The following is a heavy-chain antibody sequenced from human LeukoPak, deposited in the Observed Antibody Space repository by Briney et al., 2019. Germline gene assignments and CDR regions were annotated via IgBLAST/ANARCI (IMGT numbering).Heavy chain of an antibody. CDR2: IYSGGTT. CDR3: ARDLTVTTSGVWFDP. J-gene: IGHJ5*02. V-gene: IGHV3-53*01. D-gene: IGHD4-17*01. CDR1: GFTVSSNY. Sequence: GGSLRLSCAASGFTVSSNYMSWVRQAPGKGLEWVSVIYSGGTTYYADSVKGRFTISRDNSKNTLYLQMNSLRAEDTAVYYCARDLTVTTSGVWFDPWGQGTLVTVSS.